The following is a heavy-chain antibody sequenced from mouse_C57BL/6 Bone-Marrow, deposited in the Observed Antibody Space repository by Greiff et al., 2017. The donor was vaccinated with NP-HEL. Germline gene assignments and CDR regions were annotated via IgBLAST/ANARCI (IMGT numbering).Heavy chain of an antibody. Sequence: EVQLQESGPGLVKPSQTVFLTCPVTGISITTGNYRWSWIRQFPGNKLEWIGYIYYSGTITYNPSLTSRTTITRDTPKNQFFLEMNSLTAEDTATYYCARDSNDGSYWYFDVWGTGTTVTVSS. CDR1: GISITTGNYR. CDR2: IYYSGTI. J-gene: IGHJ1*03. V-gene: IGHV3-5*01. CDR3: ARDSNDGSYWYFDV. D-gene: IGHD2-12*01.